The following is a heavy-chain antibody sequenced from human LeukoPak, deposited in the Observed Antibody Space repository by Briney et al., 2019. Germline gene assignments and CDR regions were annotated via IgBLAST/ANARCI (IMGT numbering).Heavy chain of an antibody. CDR2: ISSSSSYI. D-gene: IGHD3-10*01. Sequence: GGSLRLSCAASGFTFSSYSMNWVRQAPGKGLEWVSSISSSSSYIYYADSVKGRFTISRDNAKNSLYLQMNSLRAEDTAVYYCARNDYYGSGSYYPVDYWGQGTLVTVSS. CDR1: GFTFSSYS. V-gene: IGHV3-21*01. CDR3: ARNDYYGSGSYYPVDY. J-gene: IGHJ4*02.